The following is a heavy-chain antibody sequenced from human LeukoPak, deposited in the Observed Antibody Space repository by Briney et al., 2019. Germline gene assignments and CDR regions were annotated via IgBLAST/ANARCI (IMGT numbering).Heavy chain of an antibody. V-gene: IGHV3-33*06. CDR1: GFTFSSYG. D-gene: IGHD2-8*01. CDR2: IWYDGSNK. J-gene: IGHJ4*02. Sequence: GRSLRLSCAASGFTFSSYGMHWVRQAPGKGLEWVAVIWYDGSNKYYADSVKGRFTISRDNSKNTLYLQMNSLRAEDTAVYYCAKVMRDIVLMVYAIEGPYFDYWGQGTLVTVSS. CDR3: AKVMRDIVLMVYAIEGPYFDY.